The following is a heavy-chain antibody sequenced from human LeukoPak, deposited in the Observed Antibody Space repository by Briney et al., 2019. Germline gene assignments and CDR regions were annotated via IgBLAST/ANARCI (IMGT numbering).Heavy chain of an antibody. CDR3: ARGTVTMVDY. CDR2: IHGDGSTT. CDR1: GFTFSSYW. Sequence: GGSLRLSCAASGFTFSSYWMHWVRQAPGKGLVWVSRIHGDGSTTTYADSVKGRFTISRDNAKNTLYLQVNSLRAEDTAVYYCARGTVTMVDYWGQGTLVTVSS. V-gene: IGHV3-74*01. D-gene: IGHD3-10*01. J-gene: IGHJ4*02.